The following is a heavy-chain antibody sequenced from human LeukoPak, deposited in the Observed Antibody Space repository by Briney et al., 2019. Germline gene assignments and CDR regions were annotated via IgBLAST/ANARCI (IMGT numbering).Heavy chain of an antibody. CDR3: AKETYYDSSGYYYPGAFDI. J-gene: IGHJ3*02. V-gene: IGHV3-23*01. D-gene: IGHD3-22*01. CDR2: ISGSGGST. Sequence: GGSLRLSCAASGFTFSSYAMSWVRQAPGKGLEWGSAISGSGGSTYYADSVKGRLTLSRDNSKNTLYLQMNSLRAEDTAVYYCAKETYYDSSGYYYPGAFDIWGQGTMLTVSS. CDR1: GFTFSSYA.